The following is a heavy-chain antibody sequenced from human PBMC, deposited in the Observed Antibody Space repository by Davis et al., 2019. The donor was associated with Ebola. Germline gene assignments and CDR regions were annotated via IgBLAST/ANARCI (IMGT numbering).Heavy chain of an antibody. J-gene: IGHJ4*02. V-gene: IGHV4-39*07. CDR2: LYYSGST. D-gene: IGHD5-24*01. Sequence: MPSETLSLTCTVSGGSISSSSYYWGWIRQPPGKGLEWIGSLYYSGSTYYNPSLKSRVTISVDKSKNQFSLKLSSVTAADTAVYYCARGGWLQLPNFDYWGQGTLVTVSS. CDR3: ARGGWLQLPNFDY. CDR1: GGSISSSSYY.